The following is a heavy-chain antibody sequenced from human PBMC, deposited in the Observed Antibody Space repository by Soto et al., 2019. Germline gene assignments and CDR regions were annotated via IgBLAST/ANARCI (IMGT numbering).Heavy chain of an antibody. CDR3: ARSLGSVVPAAKSNWFAP. Sequence: TSETLSLTCTVSGGSISSGGYYWSWIRQHPGKGLEWIGYIYYSGSTYYNPSLKSRVTISVDTSKNQFSLKLSSVTAADTAVYYCARSLGSVVPAAKSNWFAPWVQGTLVTVSS. J-gene: IGHJ5*02. D-gene: IGHD2-2*01. CDR2: IYYSGST. V-gene: IGHV4-31*03. CDR1: GGSISSGGYY.